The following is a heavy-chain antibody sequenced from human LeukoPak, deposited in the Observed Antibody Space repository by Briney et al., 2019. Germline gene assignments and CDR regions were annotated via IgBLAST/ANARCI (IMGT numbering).Heavy chain of an antibody. Sequence: PGGSLRLSCVDSGFSFRSYWMSWVRQAPGKGLEWVANTKQDDSEKYYVDSVKGRFSISRDNAKNSLYLQMNSLRAEDTAVYYCARPNEKVFGYWGQGTLVTVSS. CDR1: GFSFRSYW. V-gene: IGHV3-7*01. CDR2: TKQDDSEK. CDR3: ARPNEKVFGY. D-gene: IGHD1-1*01. J-gene: IGHJ4*02.